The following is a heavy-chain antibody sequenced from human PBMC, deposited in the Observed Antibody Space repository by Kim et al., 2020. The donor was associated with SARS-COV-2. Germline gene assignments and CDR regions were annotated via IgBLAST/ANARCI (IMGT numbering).Heavy chain of an antibody. CDR2: ISSSSSYI. D-gene: IGHD1-1*01. V-gene: IGHV3-21*01. Sequence: GGSLRLSCAASGFTFSSYSMNWVRQAPGKGLEWVSSISSSSSYIYYADSVKGRFTISRDNAKNSLYLQMNSLRAEDTAVYYCAASTTGTLVYWGQGTLVTVSS. CDR3: AASTTGTLVY. J-gene: IGHJ4*02. CDR1: GFTFSSYS.